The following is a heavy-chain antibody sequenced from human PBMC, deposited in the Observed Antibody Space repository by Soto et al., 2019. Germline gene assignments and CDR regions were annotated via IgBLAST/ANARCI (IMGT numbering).Heavy chain of an antibody. Sequence: QVQLVQSGAEVKKPGASVKVSCKVSGYTLTELSMHWVRQAPGKGLEWMGGFDPEDGETIYAQKFQGRVTMTEDTSTDTAYMELSSLRSEDTAVYYCAKKASYSSSWFTHNWFDPWGQGTLVTVSS. V-gene: IGHV1-24*01. D-gene: IGHD6-13*01. CDR1: GYTLTELS. J-gene: IGHJ5*02. CDR2: FDPEDGET. CDR3: AKKASYSSSWFTHNWFDP.